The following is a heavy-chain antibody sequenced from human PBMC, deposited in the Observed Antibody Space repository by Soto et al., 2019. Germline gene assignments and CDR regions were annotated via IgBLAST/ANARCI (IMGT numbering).Heavy chain of an antibody. J-gene: IGHJ4*02. V-gene: IGHV1-18*01. CDR2: ITAFNGNT. CDR3: ARISQRDFWSGYYDFVDY. D-gene: IGHD3-3*01. CDR1: GYTFTDYG. Sequence: QVHLVQSGAEVEQPGASVKVSCKASGYTFTDYGITWVRQAPGQGLQWMGWITAFNGNTKYAQQFQGRVTMTTDTSTSTAYMALRSLESDDSAVYYCARISQRDFWSGYYDFVDYWGQGTLGTVSS.